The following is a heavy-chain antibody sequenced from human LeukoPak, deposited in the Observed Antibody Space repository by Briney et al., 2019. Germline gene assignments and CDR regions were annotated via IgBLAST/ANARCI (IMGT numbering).Heavy chain of an antibody. D-gene: IGHD3-16*01. CDR2: IYYSGRT. CDR3: ARFFYYDASLPPY. J-gene: IGHJ4*02. V-gene: IGHV4-39*01. Sequence: PSETLSFTCSVSGGYISTSNYYWGWIRQPPGKGLEWIGTIYYSGRTYYNPSLQSRVTISLDTSQNQLSLQVRSVTVVDTAVYYCARFFYYDASLPPYWGQGTLVTVSS. CDR1: GGYISTSNYY.